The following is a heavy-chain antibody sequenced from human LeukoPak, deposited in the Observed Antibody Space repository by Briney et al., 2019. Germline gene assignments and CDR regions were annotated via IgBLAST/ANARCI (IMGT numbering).Heavy chain of an antibody. V-gene: IGHV1-69*13. CDR1: GGTFSSYG. D-gene: IGHD5-24*01. Sequence: ASVKVSCKASGGTFSSYGIDWVRQAPGQGLEWMGGIIPFFGKTNYAQKFQGRVTVTADESTNTAYMELRSLAFADTAIYYCARRGWQHHAFDIWGQGTMVTVSS. CDR3: ARRGWQHHAFDI. CDR2: IIPFFGKT. J-gene: IGHJ3*02.